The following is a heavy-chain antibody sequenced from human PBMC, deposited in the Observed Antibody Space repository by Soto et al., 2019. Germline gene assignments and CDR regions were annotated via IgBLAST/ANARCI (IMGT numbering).Heavy chain of an antibody. CDR3: ARYNAPSIARNWFAP. J-gene: IGHJ5*02. D-gene: IGHD1-20*01. Sequence: PGEALKISCEASGCDFPGYWIVWVRQMPGKGLEWVGMIFRVESQNRYGPFFQGHVTMNADNSIRTATLQWSSLKAADTAMYYCARYNAPSIARNWFAPWGQGTLVTVSS. CDR1: GCDFPGYW. CDR2: IFRVESQN. V-gene: IGHV5-51*01.